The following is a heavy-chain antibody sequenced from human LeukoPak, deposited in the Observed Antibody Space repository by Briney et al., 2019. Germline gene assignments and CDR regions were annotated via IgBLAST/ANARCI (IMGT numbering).Heavy chain of an antibody. J-gene: IGHJ6*03. V-gene: IGHV3-48*03. Sequence: PGGSLRLYCAASGFTFSSYEMNWLRQAPGKGLEWVSYISSSGSTIYYEDSVKGRFTISRDNAKNSLYLQMNSLRAEDTAVYYCARAAIAAARIYYYMDVWGKGTTVTVSS. D-gene: IGHD6-13*01. CDR3: ARAAIAAARIYYYMDV. CDR1: GFTFSSYE. CDR2: ISSSGSTI.